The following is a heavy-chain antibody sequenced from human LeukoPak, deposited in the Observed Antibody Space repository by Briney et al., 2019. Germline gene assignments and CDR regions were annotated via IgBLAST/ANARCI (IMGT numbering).Heavy chain of an antibody. J-gene: IGHJ4*02. D-gene: IGHD6-19*01. Sequence: GGSLRLSCAASGFTFSSHWMSWVRQAPGKGLEWVANIKQDGSEKYYVDSVKGRFIISRDNAKNSLYLQMNSLKAEDTAVYYCARDMTHRGYSSGWLPDYWGQGTLVTVSS. CDR2: IKQDGSEK. CDR3: ARDMTHRGYSSGWLPDY. V-gene: IGHV3-7*01. CDR1: GFTFSSHW.